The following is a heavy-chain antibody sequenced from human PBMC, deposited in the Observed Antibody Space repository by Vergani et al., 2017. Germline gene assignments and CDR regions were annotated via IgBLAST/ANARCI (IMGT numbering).Heavy chain of an antibody. CDR2: IYPGDSDT. J-gene: IGHJ6*03. V-gene: IGHV5-51*01. CDR3: ARHLHCSSTSCSGVYYMDV. Sequence: EVQLVQSGAEVKKPGESLKISCKGSGYSFTSYWIGWVRQMPGKGLEWMGIIYPGDSDTRYSPSFQGQVTISAEKSISTAYLQWSSLKASDTAMYYCARHLHCSSTSCSGVYYMDVWGKGTTVTVSS. D-gene: IGHD2-2*01. CDR1: GYSFTSYW.